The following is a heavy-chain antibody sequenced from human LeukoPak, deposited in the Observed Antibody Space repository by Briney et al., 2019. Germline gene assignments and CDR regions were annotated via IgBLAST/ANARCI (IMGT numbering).Heavy chain of an antibody. CDR1: GFTFSSYS. D-gene: IGHD3-22*01. V-gene: IGHV3-21*01. CDR3: ARDANYYDSSGYYDY. CDR2: ISSSSSYI. J-gene: IGHJ4*02. Sequence: GGSLRLSCAASGFTFSSYSMNWVRQAPGKGLGWVSSISSSSSYIYYADSVKGRFTISRDNAKNSLYLQMNSLRAEDTAVYYCARDANYYDSSGYYDYWGQGTLVTVSS.